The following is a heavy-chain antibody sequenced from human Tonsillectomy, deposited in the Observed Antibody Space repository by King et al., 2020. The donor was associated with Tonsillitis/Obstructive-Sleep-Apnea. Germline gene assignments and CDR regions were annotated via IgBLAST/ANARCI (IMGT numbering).Heavy chain of an antibody. Sequence: QLQESGPGLVKPSETLSLTCTVSGGSISSSSYYWGWIRQPPGKGLEWIGSIYYSGSTSYNPSLKSRVTISVDTSKNQFSLKLSSVTAADTAVYYCARPWGYLGFHYRGPGTLVPLSP. CDR2: IYYSGST. CDR1: GGSISSSSYY. D-gene: IGHD3-16*01. J-gene: IGHJ4*02. CDR3: ARPWGYLGFHY. V-gene: IGHV4-39*01.